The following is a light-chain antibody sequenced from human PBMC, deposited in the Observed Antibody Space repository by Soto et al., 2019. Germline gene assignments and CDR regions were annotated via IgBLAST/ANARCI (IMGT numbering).Light chain of an antibody. CDR3: QQYGSSPRT. CDR1: QSVSNNY. J-gene: IGKJ1*01. CDR2: CAS. V-gene: IGKV3-20*01. Sequence: ESLFTQSPDTLSLAPGERATLSCRASQSVSNNYLAWYQQKPGQAPRLLIYCASNRSTGMPDRFSGSGSGTDFTLTISRLEPEDFAVYYCQQYGSSPRTFGQGTKVDIK.